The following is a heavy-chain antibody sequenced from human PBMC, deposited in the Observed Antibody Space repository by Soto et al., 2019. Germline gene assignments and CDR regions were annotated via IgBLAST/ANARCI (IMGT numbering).Heavy chain of an antibody. CDR1: GGTFSNFV. D-gene: IGHD3-10*01. CDR3: ASLKYGP. V-gene: IGHV1-69*13. J-gene: IGHJ5*02. Sequence: ASVKVSCKASGGTFSNFVISWVRRAPGQGLEWMGGNIPIFGTANYAQKFQGRVTIIADESTSTAYMELSSLRSEDTAVYYCASLKYGPWGQGTLVTVSS. CDR2: NIPIFGTA.